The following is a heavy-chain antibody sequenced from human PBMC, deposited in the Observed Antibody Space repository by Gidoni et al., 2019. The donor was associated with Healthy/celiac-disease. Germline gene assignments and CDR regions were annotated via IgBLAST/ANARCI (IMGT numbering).Heavy chain of an antibody. CDR2: IRSSSSYI. CDR3: AREGACSSTSCYNGGAFDI. Sequence: EVQLVESGGGLVKPGGSLRLSCAASGFTFSSYSMNWVRQAPGKGLEWVSSIRSSSSYIYYADSVKGRFTISRDNAKNSLYLQMNSLRAEDTAVYYCAREGACSSTSCYNGGAFDIWGQGTMVTVSS. CDR1: GFTFSSYS. V-gene: IGHV3-21*01. D-gene: IGHD2-2*02. J-gene: IGHJ3*02.